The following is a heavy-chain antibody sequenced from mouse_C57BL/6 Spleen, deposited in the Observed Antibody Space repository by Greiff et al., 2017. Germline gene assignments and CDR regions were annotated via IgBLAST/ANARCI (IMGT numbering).Heavy chain of an antibody. CDR3: ARYYDYDEGFAY. Sequence: VQLQESGPELVKPGASVKISCKASGYAFSSSWMNWVKQRPGKGLEWIGRIYPGDGDTNYNGKFKGKATLTADKSSSTAYMQLSSLTSEDSAVYFCARYYDYDEGFAYWGQGLWSLSLQ. CDR1: GYAFSSSW. CDR2: IYPGDGDT. D-gene: IGHD2-4*01. V-gene: IGHV1-82*01. J-gene: IGHJ3*01.